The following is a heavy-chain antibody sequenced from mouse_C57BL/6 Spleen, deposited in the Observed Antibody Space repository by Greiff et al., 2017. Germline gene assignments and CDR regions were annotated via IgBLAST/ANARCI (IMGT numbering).Heavy chain of an antibody. J-gene: IGHJ4*01. CDR2: ISSGGSYT. V-gene: IGHV5-6*01. Sequence: EVHLVESGGDLVKPGGSLKLSCAASGFTFSSYGMSWVRQTPDKRLEWVATISSGGSYTYYPDSVKGRFTISRDNAKNTLYLQMSSLKSEDTAMYYCARQSGYAMDDWGQGTSVTVSS. CDR1: GFTFSSYG. CDR3: ARQSGYAMDD. D-gene: IGHD3-1*01.